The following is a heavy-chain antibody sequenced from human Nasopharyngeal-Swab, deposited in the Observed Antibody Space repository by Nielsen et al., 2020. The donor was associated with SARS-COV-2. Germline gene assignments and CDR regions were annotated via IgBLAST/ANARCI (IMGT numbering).Heavy chain of an antibody. V-gene: IGHV4-34*01. CDR2: SNHSVST. J-gene: IGHJ4*02. CDR3: ARGWGYGSWSDCNVFDY. CDR1: GGSLSGYY. Sequence: SETLSLTCAVYGGSLSGYYWSWIRQRPGEGLEWIGDSNHSVSTNYNPSLKSRVTISVDTSKNQFSLKLSSVTAADTAVYYCARGWGYGSWSDCNVFDYWGQGTLVTVSS. D-gene: IGHD3-10*01.